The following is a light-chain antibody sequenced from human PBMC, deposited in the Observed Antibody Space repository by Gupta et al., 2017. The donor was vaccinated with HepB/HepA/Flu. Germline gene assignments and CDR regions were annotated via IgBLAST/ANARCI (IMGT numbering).Light chain of an antibody. CDR2: DAS. CDR1: QSVSSY. CDR3: QQRSNWRFT. Sequence: EIVLTQSPATLSLSPGERATLSCRASQSVSSYLAWYRQKPGQAPRLLIYDASNRATGIPARFSGSGSGTDFTLTISSLEPEDFAVYYCQQRSNWRFTFGPETKVDIK. V-gene: IGKV3-11*01. J-gene: IGKJ3*01.